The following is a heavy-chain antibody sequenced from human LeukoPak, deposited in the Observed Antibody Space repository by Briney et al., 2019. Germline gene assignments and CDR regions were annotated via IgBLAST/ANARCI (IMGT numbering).Heavy chain of an antibody. CDR2: IWGDQRYK. CDR3: SKRGSSGWHDY. J-gene: IGHJ4*02. V-gene: IGHV3-33*06. D-gene: IGHD6-19*01. CDR1: GFSLSNYG. Sequence: GTSLTLSCTASGFSLSNYGMHWVRQAPGKGLEWVAIIWGDQRYKHYADSVKGRFTISRDNSKNSLHLLMNSLRAEDTAMYYCSKRGSSGWHDYWGQGVLVTVSS.